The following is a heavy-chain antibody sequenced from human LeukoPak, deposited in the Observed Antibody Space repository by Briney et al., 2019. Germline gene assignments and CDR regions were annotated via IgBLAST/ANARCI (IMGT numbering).Heavy chain of an antibody. D-gene: IGHD6-6*01. CDR3: ARGRDSSSSYPGY. CDR1: GFTFSSYS. V-gene: IGHV3-48*01. J-gene: IGHJ4*02. CDR2: ISSTSSTV. Sequence: PGGSLRLSCAVSGFTFSSYSMTWVRQAPGKGLEWVSYISSTSSTVYYADSVKGRFTISRDNVKNSLYLQMNSLRAEDTAAYYCARGRDSSSSYPGYWGQGTLVTVSS.